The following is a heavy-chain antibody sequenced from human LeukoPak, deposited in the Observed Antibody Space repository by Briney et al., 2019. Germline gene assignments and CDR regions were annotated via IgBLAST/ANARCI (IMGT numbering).Heavy chain of an antibody. CDR1: GGTFSSYA. CDR2: IIPIFGTA. CDR3: ARGFQGYYYDSSGPLGAFDI. Sequence: SVKVSCKASGGTFSSYAISWVRQAPGQGLEWMGGIIPIFGTANYAQKFQGRVTITADESTSTAYMELSSLGSEDTAVYYCARGFQGYYYDSSGPLGAFDIWGQGTMVTVSS. V-gene: IGHV1-69*01. J-gene: IGHJ3*02. D-gene: IGHD3-22*01.